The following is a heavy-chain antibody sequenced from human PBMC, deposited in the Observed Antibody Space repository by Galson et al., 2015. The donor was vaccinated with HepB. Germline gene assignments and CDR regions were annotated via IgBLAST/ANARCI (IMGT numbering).Heavy chain of an antibody. J-gene: IGHJ4*02. D-gene: IGHD7-27*01. CDR2: IYPGDSDT. CDR1: GYRFGSYW. Sequence: QSGAEVKKPGESLKISCKGSGYRFGSYWIAWVRQMPGKGLEWMGIIYPGDSDTKYRPSFEGQVIISVDKSISTAYLQWSSLEASDTAMYFCARLVSDWGRIDYWGQGTLVTVSS. V-gene: IGHV5-51*03. CDR3: ARLVSDWGRIDY.